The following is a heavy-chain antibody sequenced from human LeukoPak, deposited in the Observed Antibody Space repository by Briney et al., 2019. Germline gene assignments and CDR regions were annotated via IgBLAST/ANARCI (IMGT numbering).Heavy chain of an antibody. CDR3: ARVGCSSTSCPADY. J-gene: IGHJ4*02. CDR1: GFTFDVYG. Sequence: PGGSLRLSCAASGFTFDVYGMSWVRQAPGKGLEWVSGISWNGDSTAYADSVKGRFTISRDNAKNSLYLQMNSLRAEDTALYYCARVGCSSTSCPADYWGQGTLVTVSS. V-gene: IGHV3-20*04. D-gene: IGHD2-2*01. CDR2: ISWNGDST.